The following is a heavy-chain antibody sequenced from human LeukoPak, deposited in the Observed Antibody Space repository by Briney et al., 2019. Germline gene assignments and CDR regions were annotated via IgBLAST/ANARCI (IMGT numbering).Heavy chain of an antibody. V-gene: IGHV3-73*01. CDR3: TTLDFDY. CDR1: GFTFSGSD. J-gene: IGHJ4*02. CDR2: IRNKANSYAT. Sequence: PGGSLKHSCAASGFTFSGSDMHWVRQASGEGLEWVGRIRNKANSYATAYAASVKGRFTISRDDSKNTAYLQMNSLKTEDTAVYYCTTLDFDYWGQGTLVTVSS.